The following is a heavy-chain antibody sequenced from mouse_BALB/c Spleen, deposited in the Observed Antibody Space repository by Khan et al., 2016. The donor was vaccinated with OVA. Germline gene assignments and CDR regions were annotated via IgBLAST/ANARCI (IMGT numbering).Heavy chain of an antibody. CDR1: GYSITSDYA. J-gene: IGHJ4*01. V-gene: IGHV3-2*02. CDR2: ISSTGST. Sequence: EVQLQESGPGLVKPSQSLSLTCTVTGYSITSDYAWNWIRQFAGNKLEWMGYISSTGSTSYNPSLKSRISITRDTSKNQFFLQLKSVTTEDTATYYCARSLYYSYGYALDCWGRGTSVTVSS. D-gene: IGHD2-14*01. CDR3: ARSLYYSYGYALDC.